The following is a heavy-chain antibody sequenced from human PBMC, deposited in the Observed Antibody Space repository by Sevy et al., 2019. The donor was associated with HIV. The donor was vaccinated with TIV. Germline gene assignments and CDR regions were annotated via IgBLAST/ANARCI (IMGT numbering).Heavy chain of an antibody. CDR2: ISGTGGRT. CDR3: ARDGYNWIPFDR. J-gene: IGHJ5*02. Sequence: GGSLRLSCVAFGFTLNSYAMSWVRQAPGKGLEWISDISGTGGRTNYADSVVGRFTISRDNSKNTLYLQMNSLRAENTAIYYCARDGYNWIPFDRWGQGTLVTVSS. CDR1: GFTLNSYA. V-gene: IGHV3-23*01. D-gene: IGHD1-20*01.